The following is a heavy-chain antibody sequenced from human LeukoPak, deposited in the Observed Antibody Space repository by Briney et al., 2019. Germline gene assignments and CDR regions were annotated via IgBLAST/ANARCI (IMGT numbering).Heavy chain of an antibody. Sequence: VASVKVSCKASGYTFTGYYMHWVRQAPGQGLEWMGWINTNTGNPTYAQGFTGRFVFSLDTSVSTAYLQISSLKAEDTAVYYCARLGASSGEGFYNWFDPWGQGTLVTVSS. CDR2: INTNTGNP. D-gene: IGHD6-19*01. J-gene: IGHJ5*02. CDR3: ARLGASSGEGFYNWFDP. V-gene: IGHV7-4-1*02. CDR1: GYTFTGYY.